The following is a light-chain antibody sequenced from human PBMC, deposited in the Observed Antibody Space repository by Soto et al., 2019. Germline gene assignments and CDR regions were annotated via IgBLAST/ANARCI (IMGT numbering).Light chain of an antibody. CDR1: QRINTY. Sequence: DIQMTQSPSTLSAGVGDRVTLTCRASQRINTYLNWYQQKPGKAPTLLIYAASNLQSGVPSRFSGGGSGTDFTLTINTLQPDDFATYFCQQCYTSPRTVGQGPKVEIK. V-gene: IGKV1-39*01. CDR2: AAS. CDR3: QQCYTSPRT. J-gene: IGKJ1*01.